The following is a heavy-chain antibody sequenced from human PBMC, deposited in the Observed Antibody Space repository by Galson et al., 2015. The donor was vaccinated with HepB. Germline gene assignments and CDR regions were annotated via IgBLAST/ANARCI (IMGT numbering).Heavy chain of an antibody. CDR3: AKDPYLYSALAGTMAGFDY. D-gene: IGHD6-19*01. CDR2: ISYDGSNK. V-gene: IGHV3-30*18. Sequence: CAASGFTFSNYGLHWVRQAPGKGLEWVAVISYDGSNKYYADSVKGRFTISRDNSKNTLYLQMNSLRAEDTALYYCAKDPYLYSALAGTMAGFDYWGQGTLVTVSS. CDR1: GFTFSNYG. J-gene: IGHJ4*02.